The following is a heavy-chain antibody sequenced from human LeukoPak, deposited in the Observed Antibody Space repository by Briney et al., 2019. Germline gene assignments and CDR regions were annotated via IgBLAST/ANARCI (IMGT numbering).Heavy chain of an antibody. J-gene: IGHJ4*02. Sequence: ASVKVSCKASGYTFTDYFMHWVRQAPGQGLEWMGWINPNSGGTNYAHKFQGRVTMTRDTSISTAYMELSRLRSDDTAVYYCARDRVAARPGPNDYWGQGTLVTVSS. CDR3: ARDRVAARPGPNDY. D-gene: IGHD6-6*01. V-gene: IGHV1-2*02. CDR1: GYTFTDYF. CDR2: INPNSGGT.